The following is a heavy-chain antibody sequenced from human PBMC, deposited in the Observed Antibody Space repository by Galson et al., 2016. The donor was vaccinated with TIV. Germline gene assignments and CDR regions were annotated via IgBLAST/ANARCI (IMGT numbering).Heavy chain of an antibody. CDR2: IHPNGGST. V-gene: IGHV1-46*01. J-gene: IGHJ4*02. D-gene: IGHD6-19*01. CDR3: ARSRSSGWYIYFDF. CDR1: GYTFTNYF. Sequence: SVKVSCKASGYTFTNYFMHWVRQAPGQGLEWMGIIHPNGGSTSYAQKFKGRVTKTRDTSTSTVYMEMSSLRSEDTAVYYRARSRSSGWYIYFDFWGQGTLVTVSS.